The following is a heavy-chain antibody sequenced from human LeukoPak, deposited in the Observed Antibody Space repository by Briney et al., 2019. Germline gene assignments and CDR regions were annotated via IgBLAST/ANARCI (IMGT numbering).Heavy chain of an antibody. Sequence: ASVKVSCKASGYTFTSYDINWVRQATGQGLEWMGWMNPNSGNTGYAQKFQGRVTMTRNTSISTAYMELSRLRSDDTAVYYCARKYYYDSGPDYWGQGTLVTVSS. CDR3: ARKYYYDSGPDY. D-gene: IGHD3-22*01. V-gene: IGHV1-8*01. CDR2: MNPNSGNT. CDR1: GYTFTSYD. J-gene: IGHJ4*02.